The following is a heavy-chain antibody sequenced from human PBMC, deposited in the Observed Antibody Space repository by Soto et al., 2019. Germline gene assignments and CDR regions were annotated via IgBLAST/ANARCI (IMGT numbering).Heavy chain of an antibody. CDR1: GFTFSSYA. J-gene: IGHJ1*01. V-gene: IGHV3-23*01. CDR2: ISGSGGST. D-gene: IGHD2-2*01. CDR3: ANWVRYQLPGGYFQH. Sequence: PGGSLRLSCAASGFTFSSYAMSWVRQAPGKGLEWVSAISGSGGSTYYADSVKGRFTISRDNSKNTLYLQMNSLRAEDAAVYYCANWVRYQLPGGYFQHWGQGTLVTVSS.